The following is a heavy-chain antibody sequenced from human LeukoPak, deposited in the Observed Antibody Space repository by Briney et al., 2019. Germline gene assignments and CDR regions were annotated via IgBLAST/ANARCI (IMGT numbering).Heavy chain of an antibody. D-gene: IGHD5-12*01. CDR1: GFTFSSYS. V-gene: IGHV3-21*04. Sequence: GGSLRLSCAASGFTFSSYSMNWVRQAPGKGLEWVSSISSSSSYIYYADSVKGRFTISRDNAKNSLYLQMNSLRAEDTAVYYCARVGGYDSGYFDYWGQGTLVTVSS. J-gene: IGHJ4*02. CDR2: ISSSSSYI. CDR3: ARVGGYDSGYFDY.